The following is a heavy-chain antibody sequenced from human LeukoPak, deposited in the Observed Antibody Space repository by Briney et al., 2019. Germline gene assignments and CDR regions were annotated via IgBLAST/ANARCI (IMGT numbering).Heavy chain of an antibody. CDR1: GGSFSGYY. D-gene: IGHD2-15*01. J-gene: IGHJ4*02. Sequence: SETLSLTCAVYGGSFSGYYWSWIRQPPGKGLEWIGEINHSGSTNYNPSLKSRVTILVDTSKNQFSLKLSSVTAADTAVYYCARLLGLVGGNWGQGTLVTVSS. V-gene: IGHV4-34*01. CDR2: INHSGST. CDR3: ARLLGLVGGN.